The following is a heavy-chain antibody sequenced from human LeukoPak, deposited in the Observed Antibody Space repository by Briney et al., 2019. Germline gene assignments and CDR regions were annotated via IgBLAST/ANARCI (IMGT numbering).Heavy chain of an antibody. V-gene: IGHV4-34*01. CDR1: GGSFSGYY. Sequence: SETLSLTCAVYGGSFSGYYWSWIRPPPGQGLEWIGEINHSGSTNYNPSLKRRVTISVDTSKSQFSLKLSSVTAADTAVYYCARVTLSGWYGYYWGQGTLVTVSS. J-gene: IGHJ4*02. CDR3: ARVTLSGWYGYY. CDR2: INHSGST. D-gene: IGHD6-19*01.